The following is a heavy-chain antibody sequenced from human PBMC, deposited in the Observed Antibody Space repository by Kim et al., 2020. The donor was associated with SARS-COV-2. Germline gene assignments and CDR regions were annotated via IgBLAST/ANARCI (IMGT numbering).Heavy chain of an antibody. Sequence: GGSLRLSCAASGFTFSSYSMNWVRQAPGKGLEWVSSISSSSSYIYYADSVKGRFTISRDNAKNSLYLQMNSLRAEDTAVYYCARDYDYYDSSGYYSVDYWGQGTLVTVSS. CDR3: ARDYDYYDSSGYYSVDY. J-gene: IGHJ4*02. V-gene: IGHV3-21*01. D-gene: IGHD3-22*01. CDR2: ISSSSSYI. CDR1: GFTFSSYS.